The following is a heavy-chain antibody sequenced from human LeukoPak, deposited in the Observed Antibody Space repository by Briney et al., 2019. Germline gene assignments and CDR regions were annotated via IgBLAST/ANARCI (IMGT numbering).Heavy chain of an antibody. CDR2: IYYSGST. Sequence: SETLSLTCTVSGGFISSSSYYWGWIRQPPGKGLEWIGSIYYSGSTYYNPSLKSRVTISVDTSKNQFSLKLSSVTAADTAVYYCARQELWQYYFDYWGQGTLVTVSS. D-gene: IGHD5-18*01. V-gene: IGHV4-39*01. J-gene: IGHJ4*02. CDR1: GGFISSSSYY. CDR3: ARQELWQYYFDY.